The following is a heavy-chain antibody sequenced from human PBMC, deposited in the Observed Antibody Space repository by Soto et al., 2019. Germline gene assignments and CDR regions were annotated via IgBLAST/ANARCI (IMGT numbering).Heavy chain of an antibody. CDR2: ISYTGST. J-gene: IGHJ4*02. V-gene: IGHV4-59*08. D-gene: IGHD1-1*01. Sequence: QVQLQESGPGLVKPSETLSLTCSVSGGSISSYYWGWIRQPPGKGLEWIGYISYTGSTDYSPSLKSRDTISVDTSKNQFSLKVRSVTAADTAIYFCARHYPIGNNWNYFDYWGRGTLVTVSS. CDR1: GGSISSYY. CDR3: ARHYPIGNNWNYFDY.